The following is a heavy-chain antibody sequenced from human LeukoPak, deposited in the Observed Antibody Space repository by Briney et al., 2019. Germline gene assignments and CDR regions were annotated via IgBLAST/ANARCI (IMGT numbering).Heavy chain of an antibody. J-gene: IGHJ4*02. Sequence: ASVKVSGKASGYAFTISDINWVRQATGQGLEWMGWMSPYGGNTRYAQKFQARITMTRNTSASTAYMELSSLTSEDTAVYYCARGGSFGLKANLDSWGQGTLVTVSS. CDR1: GYAFTISD. CDR3: ARGGSFGLKANLDS. V-gene: IGHV1-8*01. D-gene: IGHD3/OR15-3a*01. CDR2: MSPYGGNT.